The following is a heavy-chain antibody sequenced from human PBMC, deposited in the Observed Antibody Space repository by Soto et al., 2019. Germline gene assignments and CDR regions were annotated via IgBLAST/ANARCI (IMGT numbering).Heavy chain of an antibody. Sequence: EVQLLESGGGFIQPGGSLRLSCAASGFTFSSYPMTWVRQAPGKGLEWVSAIGGSGDNTYYPDSVRGRFTISRDNSKNTLYMQMNSLRDEDKAVYYCVKRSDIGADWGHLDYWGQGTLVTVSS. CDR2: IGGSGDNT. J-gene: IGHJ4*02. V-gene: IGHV3-23*01. CDR1: GFTFSSYP. CDR3: VKRSDIGADWGHLDY. D-gene: IGHD5-12*01.